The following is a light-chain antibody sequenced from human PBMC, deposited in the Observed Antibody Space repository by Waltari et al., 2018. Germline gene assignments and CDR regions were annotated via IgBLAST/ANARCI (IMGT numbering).Light chain of an antibody. Sequence: YQQHPGKAPKRMIYGVSNPPSGVSNRLSGSKPGNTAYLTISGLHAEDEADYYCSSYTSSSTLVVFGGGTKLTVL. V-gene: IGLV2-14*03. J-gene: IGLJ2*01. CDR2: GVS. CDR3: SSYTSSSTLVV.